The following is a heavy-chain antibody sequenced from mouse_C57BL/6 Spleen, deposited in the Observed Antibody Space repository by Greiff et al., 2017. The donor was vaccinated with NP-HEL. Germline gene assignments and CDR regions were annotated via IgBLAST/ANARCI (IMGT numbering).Heavy chain of an antibody. J-gene: IGHJ4*01. V-gene: IGHV1-80*01. CDR2: IYPGDGDT. CDR3: ARDSSGFYAMDY. D-gene: IGHD3-2*02. CDR1: GYAFSSYW. Sequence: VQLQQSGAELVKPGASVKISCKASGYAFSSYWMNWVKQRPGKGLEWIGQIYPGDGDTNYNGKFKGKATLTADKSSSTAYMQLSSLTSEDSAVYFCARDSSGFYAMDYWGQGTSVTVSS.